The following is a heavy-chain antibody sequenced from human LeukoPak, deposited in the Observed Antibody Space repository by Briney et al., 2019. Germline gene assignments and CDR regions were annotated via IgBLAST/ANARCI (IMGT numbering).Heavy chain of an antibody. CDR1: GFIFSSNW. V-gene: IGHV3-74*01. Sequence: GGSLRLSCAASGFIFSSNWMHWVRQAPGKGLVWVSRINEDGSTTNHADSVKGRFTISRDNAKNTLYMQMNSLRAEDTALYYCAKDKQGGDYYDSSGPFDYWGQGTLVTVSS. CDR3: AKDKQGGDYYDSSGPFDY. D-gene: IGHD3-22*01. CDR2: INEDGSTT. J-gene: IGHJ4*02.